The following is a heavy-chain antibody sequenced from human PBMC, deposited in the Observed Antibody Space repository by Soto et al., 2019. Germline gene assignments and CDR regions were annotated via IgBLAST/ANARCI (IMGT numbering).Heavy chain of an antibody. Sequence: QVQLVESGGGVVQPGRSLRLSCAASGFTFSSYGMHWVRQAPGKGLEWVAVISYDGSNKYYADSVKGRFTISRDNSKNTRYLQMNSLRAEDTAVYYCAKDRDKYCSGGSCLVPLDYWGQGTLVTVSS. CDR2: ISYDGSNK. CDR1: GFTFSSYG. CDR3: AKDRDKYCSGGSCLVPLDY. J-gene: IGHJ4*02. V-gene: IGHV3-30*18. D-gene: IGHD2-15*01.